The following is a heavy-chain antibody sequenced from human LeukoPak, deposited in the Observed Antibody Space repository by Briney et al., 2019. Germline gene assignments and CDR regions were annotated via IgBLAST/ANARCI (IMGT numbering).Heavy chain of an antibody. Sequence: GGSLRLSCAASGFPFSSYGMHWVRQAPGKGLEWVAFMRYDGGNKYYADSVKGRFTISRDNSKNTLYLQTNSLRTEDTAVYYCATPGSTSWPYWGQGTLVTVSS. CDR3: ATPGSTSWPY. CDR2: MRYDGGNK. CDR1: GFPFSSYG. J-gene: IGHJ4*02. V-gene: IGHV3-30*02. D-gene: IGHD2-2*01.